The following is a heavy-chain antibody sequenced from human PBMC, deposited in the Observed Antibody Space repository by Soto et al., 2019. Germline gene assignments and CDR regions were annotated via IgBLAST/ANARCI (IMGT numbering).Heavy chain of an antibody. V-gene: IGHV3-21*01. CDR2: ISSSSYI. J-gene: IGHJ4*02. CDR3: ARGPPMATITFFAY. Sequence: EVQLVESGGGPVKPGGSLRLSCAASGFPFSSYSMNWVRQAPGKGLEWVSSISSSSYIYYADSLQGRFTISRDHAKNSLYLQMNSLRAEDTAVYYCARGPPMATITFFAYWGQGTLVTVSS. D-gene: IGHD5-12*01. CDR1: GFPFSSYS.